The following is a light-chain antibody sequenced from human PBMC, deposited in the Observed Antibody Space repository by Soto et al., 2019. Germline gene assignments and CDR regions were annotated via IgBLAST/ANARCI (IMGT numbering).Light chain of an antibody. Sequence: VMTQSPDTLAVSPGERSTLTCRAGQGVTTNFAWYQQKSGQSPRLLIYDVSIRATGVPARFSATGSETDFTLTISGLQSGDSAVYFCQQYNNWPFSSGQRTRLENK. J-gene: IGKJ5*01. CDR2: DVS. V-gene: IGKV3-15*01. CDR1: QGVTTN. CDR3: QQYNNWPFS.